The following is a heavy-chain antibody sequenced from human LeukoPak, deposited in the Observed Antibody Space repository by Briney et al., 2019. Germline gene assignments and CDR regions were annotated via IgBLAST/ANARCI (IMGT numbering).Heavy chain of an antibody. CDR3: AREYYSNYYYYYGMDV. Sequence: ASVKVSCKASGGTFSSYAISWVRQAPGQGLEWMGRIIPILGIANYAQKFQGRVTITADKSTSTAYMELSSLRSEDTAVYYCAREYYSNYYYYYGMDVWGQGTTVTVSS. D-gene: IGHD4-11*01. V-gene: IGHV1-69*04. CDR1: GGTFSSYA. CDR2: IIPILGIA. J-gene: IGHJ6*02.